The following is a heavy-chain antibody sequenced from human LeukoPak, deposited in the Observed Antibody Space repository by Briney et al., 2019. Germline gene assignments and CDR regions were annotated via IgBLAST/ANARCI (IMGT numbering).Heavy chain of an antibody. D-gene: IGHD4-23*01. Sequence: PSETLSLTCAVYGGSFSGYHWSRIRQPPGKGLEWVGEINHSGSTNYNPSLKSRVTISVDTSKNQFSLKLSSVTAADTAVYYCARVGIGGNDLDYWGQGTLVTVSS. V-gene: IGHV4-34*01. CDR2: INHSGST. J-gene: IGHJ4*02. CDR3: ARVGIGGNDLDY. CDR1: GGSFSGYH.